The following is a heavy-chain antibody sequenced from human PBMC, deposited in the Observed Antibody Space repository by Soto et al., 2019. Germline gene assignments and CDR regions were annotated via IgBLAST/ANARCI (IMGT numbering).Heavy chain of an antibody. D-gene: IGHD3-22*01. CDR2: ISAYNGNT. CDR1: GYAFTSYG. CDR3: ARPSGGYYDSSGYEDFDY. Sequence: ASVKVSCKASGYAFTSYGISRVQQAPGQGLEWMGWISAYNGNTNYAQKLQGRVTMTTDTSTSTAYMELRSLRSDDTAVYYCARPSGGYYDSSGYEDFDYWGQGTLVTVSS. J-gene: IGHJ4*02. V-gene: IGHV1-18*01.